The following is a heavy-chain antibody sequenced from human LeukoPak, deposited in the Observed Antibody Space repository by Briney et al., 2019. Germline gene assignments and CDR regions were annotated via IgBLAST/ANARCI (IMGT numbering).Heavy chain of an antibody. CDR2: ISYDGSNK. CDR3: ARPFYYYDSSGYPLSY. Sequence: GRSLRLSCAASGFTFSSYGMHWVRQAPGEGLEWVAVISYDGSNKYYADSVKGRFTISRDNSKNTLYLQMNSLRAEDTAVYYCARPFYYYDSSGYPLSYWGQGTLVTVSS. J-gene: IGHJ4*02. CDR1: GFTFSSYG. V-gene: IGHV3-30*03. D-gene: IGHD3-22*01.